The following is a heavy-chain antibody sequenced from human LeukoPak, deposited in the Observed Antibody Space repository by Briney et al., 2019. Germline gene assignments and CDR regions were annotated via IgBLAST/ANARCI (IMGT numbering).Heavy chain of an antibody. V-gene: IGHV3-30-3*01. CDR2: ISYDGSNK. D-gene: IGHD6-19*01. CDR1: GFTFSSYA. J-gene: IGHJ5*02. Sequence: GRSLRLSCAASGFTFSSYAMPWVRQAPGKGLEWVAVISYDGSNKYYVDSVKGRFTISRDNSKNTLYLQMNSLRAEDTAVYYCASRPSYSSGWYENWFDPWGQGTLVTVSS. CDR3: ASRPSYSSGWYENWFDP.